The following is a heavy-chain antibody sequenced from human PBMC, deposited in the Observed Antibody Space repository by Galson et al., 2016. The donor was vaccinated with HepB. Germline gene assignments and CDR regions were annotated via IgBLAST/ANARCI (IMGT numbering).Heavy chain of an antibody. V-gene: IGHV3-7*01. Sequence: SLRLSCAASGFTFTTYWMNWVRQAPGKGLEWVANINQDGSDTRYVDSVKGRFTISRDNTKNSLYLQLDSLRAEDTAMYYCARDTYYFWDGFTSYAFDIWGQGRMVTVSS. CDR1: GFTFTTYW. CDR3: ARDTYYFWDGFTSYAFDI. J-gene: IGHJ3*02. D-gene: IGHD3-3*01. CDR2: INQDGSDT.